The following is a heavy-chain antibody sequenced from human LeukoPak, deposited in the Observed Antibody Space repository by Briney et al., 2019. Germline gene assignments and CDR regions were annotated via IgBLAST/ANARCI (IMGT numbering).Heavy chain of an antibody. Sequence: GGSLRLSCAASGFTFSDYYMSWIRQAPGKGLEWVSYISSSGSTIYYADSVKGRFTISRDNAKNSLYLQMNSLRAEDTAVYYCARDSSNYDFWSGRTPGYMDVWGKGTTVTVSS. CDR2: ISSSGSTI. J-gene: IGHJ6*03. CDR1: GFTFSDYY. CDR3: ARDSSNYDFWSGRTPGYMDV. D-gene: IGHD3-3*01. V-gene: IGHV3-11*04.